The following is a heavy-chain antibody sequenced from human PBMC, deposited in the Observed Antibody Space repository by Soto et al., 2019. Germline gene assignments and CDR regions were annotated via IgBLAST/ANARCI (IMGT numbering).Heavy chain of an antibody. Sequence: GGSLRLSCAASGFTFSSYGMHWVRQAPGKGLEWVAVISYDGSNKYYADSVKGRFTLSRDNSKNTLYLQMNGLRAEATAVYYGAKPGLITMVRGVIFDYWGQGTLVTVSS. V-gene: IGHV3-30*18. J-gene: IGHJ4*02. CDR1: GFTFSSYG. CDR2: ISYDGSNK. CDR3: AKPGLITMVRGVIFDY. D-gene: IGHD3-10*01.